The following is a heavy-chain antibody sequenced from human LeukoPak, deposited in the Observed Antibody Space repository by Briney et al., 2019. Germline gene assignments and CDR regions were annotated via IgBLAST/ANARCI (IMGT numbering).Heavy chain of an antibody. CDR3: ARAGTRAFDI. CDR1: GGSISSGSSY. V-gene: IGHV4-31*03. Sequence: SQALSLTCTVSGGSISSGSSYWNWIRQHPGKGLECIGYIYNSGTTYYNPSLKSRVTISVDTSKNQFSLKLRSVTAADTAMYYCARAGTRAFDIWGQGTMVTVSS. CDR2: IYNSGTT. J-gene: IGHJ3*02. D-gene: IGHD3-10*01.